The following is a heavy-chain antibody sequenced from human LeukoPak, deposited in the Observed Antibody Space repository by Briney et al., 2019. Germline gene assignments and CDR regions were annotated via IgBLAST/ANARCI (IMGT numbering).Heavy chain of an antibody. D-gene: IGHD6-19*01. V-gene: IGHV3-23*01. CDR2: ISGSGGST. Sequence: GGSLRLSCAASGFTFNSYAMSWVRQAPGKGLEWVSAISGSGGSTYYADSVKGRFTISRDNSKNTLYLQMNSLRAEDTAVYYCATRGIAVAGYFDYWGQGTLVTVSS. CDR1: GFTFNSYA. CDR3: ATRGIAVAGYFDY. J-gene: IGHJ4*02.